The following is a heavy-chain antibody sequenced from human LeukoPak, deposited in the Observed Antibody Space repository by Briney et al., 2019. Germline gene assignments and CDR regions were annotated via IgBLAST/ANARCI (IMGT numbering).Heavy chain of an antibody. CDR3: SGIYGDFDY. V-gene: IGHV3-30*04. J-gene: IGHJ4*02. Sequence: GGSLRLSCAASGFTFSSYAMHWVRQAPGKGLEWVAVISYDGSNKYYADPVKGRFTISRDNSKNTLYLQMNSLRAEDTAVYYCSGIYGDFDYWGQGTLVTVSS. D-gene: IGHD4-17*01. CDR2: ISYDGSNK. CDR1: GFTFSSYA.